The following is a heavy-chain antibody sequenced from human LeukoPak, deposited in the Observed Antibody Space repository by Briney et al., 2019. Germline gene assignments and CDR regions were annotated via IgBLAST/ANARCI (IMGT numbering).Heavy chain of an antibody. Sequence: ASVKVSCKASGGTFSSYAISWVRQAPGQGLEWMGGIIPIFGTANYAQKFQGRVTMTTDTSTSTAYMELRSLRSDDTAVYYCARGGNYDFWSGQYYYYGMDVWGQGTTVTVSS. V-gene: IGHV1-69*05. J-gene: IGHJ6*02. CDR2: IIPIFGTA. D-gene: IGHD3-3*01. CDR3: ARGGNYDFWSGQYYYYGMDV. CDR1: GGTFSSYA.